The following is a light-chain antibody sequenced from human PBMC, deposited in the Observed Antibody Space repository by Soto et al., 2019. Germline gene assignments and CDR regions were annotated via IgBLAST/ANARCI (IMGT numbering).Light chain of an antibody. CDR2: GAS. CDR1: QSFISSY. J-gene: IGKJ1*01. Sequence: ESVVTQCPGTLSLSPGERATLSCRASQSFISSYLAWYQQKPGQAPRLLIYGASSRATGIPDRFSGSGSGTDFTLTISRLEPEDFAAYYCPQYGSSPRTFGQRTKVDIK. V-gene: IGKV3-20*01. CDR3: PQYGSSPRT.